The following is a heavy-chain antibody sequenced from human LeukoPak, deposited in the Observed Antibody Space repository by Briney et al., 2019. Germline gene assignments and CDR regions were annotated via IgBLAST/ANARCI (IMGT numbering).Heavy chain of an antibody. CDR1: GGTFSSYA. CDR3: ARDDSSGNY. D-gene: IGHD3-22*01. V-gene: IGHV1-69*13. Sequence: SVNFSCTASGGTFSSYAISWVRHAPGQGLEWRGGSIPIFGTANYAQKFQGRVTITADESTSTAYMELSSLRSEVTAVYYCARDDSSGNYWGQGTLVTVSS. J-gene: IGHJ4*02. CDR2: SIPIFGTA.